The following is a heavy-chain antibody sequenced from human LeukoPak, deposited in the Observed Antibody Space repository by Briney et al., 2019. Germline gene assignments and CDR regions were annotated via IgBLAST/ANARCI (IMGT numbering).Heavy chain of an antibody. Sequence: PSQTLSLTCTVSGGSISSGGYYWSWIRQHPGKGLEWIGYIYYSGSTYYNPSLKSRVTISVDTSKNQFSLKLSSVTAADTAVYYCARDRPYYDILTGYTYGMDVWGQGTTVTVSS. CDR2: IYYSGST. D-gene: IGHD3-9*01. J-gene: IGHJ6*02. CDR1: GGSISSGGYY. V-gene: IGHV4-31*03. CDR3: ARDRPYYDILTGYTYGMDV.